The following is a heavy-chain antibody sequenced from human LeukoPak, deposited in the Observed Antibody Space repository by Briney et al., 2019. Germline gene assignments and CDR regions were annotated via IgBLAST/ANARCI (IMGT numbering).Heavy chain of an antibody. Sequence: PSETLSLTCTVSGVSISTFYWSWIRQPPGKGLEWIGFIYYSGSTNYNPSLNSRVTMSVDTSKNQFSLKLNSVTAADTAVYYCARAERSGTYGYYIDYWGQGTLVTVSS. J-gene: IGHJ4*02. V-gene: IGHV4-59*01. CDR3: ARAERSGTYGYYIDY. CDR2: IYYSGST. CDR1: GVSISTFY. D-gene: IGHD1-26*01.